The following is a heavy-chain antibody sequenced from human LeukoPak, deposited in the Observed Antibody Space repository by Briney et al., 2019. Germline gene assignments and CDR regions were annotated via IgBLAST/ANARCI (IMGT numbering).Heavy chain of an antibody. CDR2: INPSGGSA. V-gene: IGHV1-46*01. CDR1: GYTFTNYY. J-gene: IGHJ4*02. CDR3: ATFIGELLPYYFDY. Sequence: APVKVSCKASGYTFTNYYMHWVRQAPGQGLEWMGIINPSGGSASYAQKFQGRVTMTRNTSISTAYMELSSLRSEDTAVYYCATFIGELLPYYFDYWGQGTLVTVSS. D-gene: IGHD1-26*01.